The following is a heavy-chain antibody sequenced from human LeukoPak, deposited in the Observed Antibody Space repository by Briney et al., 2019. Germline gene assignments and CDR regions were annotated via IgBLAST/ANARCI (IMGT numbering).Heavy chain of an antibody. D-gene: IGHD6-19*01. CDR1: GGSISSYY. CDR3: ARDPPMAGYSSGLGAFDI. CDR2: IYYSGST. J-gene: IGHJ3*02. V-gene: IGHV4-59*01. Sequence: KPSETLSLTCTVSGGSISSYYWSWIRQPPGKGLEWIGYIYYSGSTNYNPSLKSRVTISVDTSKNQSSLKLSSVTAADTAVYYCARDPPMAGYSSGLGAFDIWGQGTMVTVSS.